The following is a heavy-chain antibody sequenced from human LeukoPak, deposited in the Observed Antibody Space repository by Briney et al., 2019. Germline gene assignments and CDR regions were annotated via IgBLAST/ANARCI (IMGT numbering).Heavy chain of an antibody. V-gene: IGHV1-46*01. CDR2: INPSGGST. Sequence: ASVKVSRKASGYTFTSYYMHWVRQPPGQGLEWMGIINPSGGSTSYAQKFQGRVTMTRDTSTSTVYMELSSLRSEDTAVYYCARDLEQWLVRNGMDVWGQGTTVTVSS. CDR1: GYTFTSYY. J-gene: IGHJ6*02. CDR3: ARDLEQWLVRNGMDV. D-gene: IGHD6-19*01.